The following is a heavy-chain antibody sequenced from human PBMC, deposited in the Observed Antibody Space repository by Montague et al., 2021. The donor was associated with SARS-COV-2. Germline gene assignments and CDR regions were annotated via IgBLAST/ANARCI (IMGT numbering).Heavy chain of an antibody. Sequence: SLRLSCAASGFTFRSYWMHWVRQVPGRGPVWVSRIKPDGTSTHYAASVKGRFIISRDNARNTLSLRMTNMRADDTAIYYCVRPLWFGDSDYYFESWGQGTLVTVSS. J-gene: IGHJ4*02. CDR3: VRPLWFGDSDYYFES. V-gene: IGHV3-74*01. D-gene: IGHD3-10*01. CDR2: IKPDGTST. CDR1: GFTFRSYW.